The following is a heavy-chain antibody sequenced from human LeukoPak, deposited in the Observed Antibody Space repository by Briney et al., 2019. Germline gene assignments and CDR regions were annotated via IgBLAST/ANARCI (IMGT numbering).Heavy chain of an antibody. D-gene: IGHD1-14*01. J-gene: IGHJ6*03. CDR1: GFSLSNYG. Sequence: GGSLRLSCAASGFSLSNYGMHWVRQAPGKGLEWVAAILYDGTTKHYADSVKGRFTISRDISKNTLYMQMNSLTAEDTAVYYCAKDHRPEIQYYYMDVWGKGTTVAVSS. V-gene: IGHV3-33*06. CDR3: AKDHRPEIQYYYMDV. CDR2: ILYDGTTK.